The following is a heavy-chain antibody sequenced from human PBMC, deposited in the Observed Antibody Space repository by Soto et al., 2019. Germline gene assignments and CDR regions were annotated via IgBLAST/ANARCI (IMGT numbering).Heavy chain of an antibody. CDR3: ARRHTGYSSGWYRGDFDY. D-gene: IGHD6-19*01. CDR1: GFTFSNYA. Sequence: QVQLVESGGGVVQPGRSLRLSCAASGFTFSNYAMHWVRQAPGKGLEWVAVISYDGSNKYYADSVKGRFTISRDNSKNTQYLQKNSVEAEDTDVYYCARRHTGYSSGWYRGDFDYLGQGTLVTVSS. CDR2: ISYDGSNK. J-gene: IGHJ4*02. V-gene: IGHV3-30-3*01.